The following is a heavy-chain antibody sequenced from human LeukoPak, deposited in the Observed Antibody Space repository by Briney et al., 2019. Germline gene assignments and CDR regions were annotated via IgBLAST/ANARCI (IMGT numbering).Heavy chain of an antibody. D-gene: IGHD2-2*01. CDR3: AKVGCSSTSCYGELYDY. CDR1: GFTFSSYA. J-gene: IGHJ4*02. V-gene: IGHV3-23*01. CDR2: ISGSGGST. Sequence: GGSLRLSCAASGFTFSSYAMSWVRQAPGKGLEWVSAISGSGGSTYYADSVKGRFTISRDNSRNTLYLQMNSLRAEDTAVYYCAKVGCSSTSCYGELYDYWGQGTLVTVSS.